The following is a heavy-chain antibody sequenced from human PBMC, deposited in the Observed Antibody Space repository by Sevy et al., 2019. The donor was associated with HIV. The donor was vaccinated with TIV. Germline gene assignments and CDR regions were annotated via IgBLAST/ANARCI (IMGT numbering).Heavy chain of an antibody. D-gene: IGHD1-1*01. V-gene: IGHV3-30*18. J-gene: IGHJ4*02. CDR3: AKDGGWYNYAPSDD. CDR1: GFTFSTYG. Sequence: GGSLRLSCSAPGFTFSTYGMHWVRQAPGKGLEWVAVISYDGVKTYYTDSMKGRFTISRDNSKNTLYLQMNSLRVEDTAIYYCAKDGGWYNYAPSDDWGLGTLVTVSS. CDR2: ISYDGVKT.